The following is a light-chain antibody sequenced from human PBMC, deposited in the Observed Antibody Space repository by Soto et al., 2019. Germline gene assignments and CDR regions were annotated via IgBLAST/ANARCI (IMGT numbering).Light chain of an antibody. Sequence: EIVMTQSPATLSVSPGERATLSCRASQSVKRNLAWYQQKPGQAPRLLIYGASTRATGIPARFSGSGSGTEFTLTISSLQSEDLAVYYCQQYNNWPPWTFGQGTNVEIK. CDR1: QSVKRN. J-gene: IGKJ1*01. V-gene: IGKV3-15*01. CDR3: QQYNNWPPWT. CDR2: GAS.